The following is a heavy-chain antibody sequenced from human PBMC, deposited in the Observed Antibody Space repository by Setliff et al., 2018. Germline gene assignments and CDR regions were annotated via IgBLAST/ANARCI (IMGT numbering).Heavy chain of an antibody. CDR3: ATGGLLWFGELSGGAFDI. D-gene: IGHD3-10*01. Sequence: ASVKVSCKVSGYTLTELSMHWVRQAPGKGLEWMGGFDPEDGETIYAQKFQGRVTMTEDTSTDTAYMELSSLRSEDTAVYYCATGGLLWFGELSGGAFDIWGQGTMVTVSS. J-gene: IGHJ3*02. V-gene: IGHV1-24*01. CDR2: FDPEDGET. CDR1: GYTLTELS.